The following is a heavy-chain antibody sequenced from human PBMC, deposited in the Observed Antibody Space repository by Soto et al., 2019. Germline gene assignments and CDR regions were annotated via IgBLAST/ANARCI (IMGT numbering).Heavy chain of an antibody. D-gene: IGHD3-3*01. CDR3: ARDFSQLRFLEWLSQYGMDV. J-gene: IGHJ6*02. Sequence: ASVKVSCKASGYTFPSYGISWVRQAPGQGLEWMGWISAYNGNTNYAQKLQGRVTMTTDTSTSTAYMELRSLRSDDTAVYYCARDFSQLRFLEWLSQYGMDVWGQGTTVTVSS. CDR2: ISAYNGNT. CDR1: GYTFPSYG. V-gene: IGHV1-18*01.